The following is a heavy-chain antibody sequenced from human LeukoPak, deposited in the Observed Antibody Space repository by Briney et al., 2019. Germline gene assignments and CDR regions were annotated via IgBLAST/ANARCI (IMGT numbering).Heavy chain of an antibody. CDR3: ARVRVMEFDY. CDR1: GFTFSSYS. CDR2: ISTSVHYV. D-gene: IGHD3-16*01. J-gene: IGHJ4*02. V-gene: IGHV3-21*01. Sequence: PGGSLRLSCAASGFTFSSYSMNWVRQAPGKGLEWVSSISTSVHYVTYADSVKGRFTISRDNAKNSLYLQMNSLRAEDTAVYYCARVRVMEFDYWGQGTLVTVSS.